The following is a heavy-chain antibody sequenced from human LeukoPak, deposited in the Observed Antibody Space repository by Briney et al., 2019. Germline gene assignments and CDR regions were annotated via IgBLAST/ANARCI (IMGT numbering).Heavy chain of an antibody. CDR3: AKDRVVVINDAFDI. D-gene: IGHD3-22*01. CDR2: IYSGGNT. CDR1: GFTVSINS. Sequence: GGSLRLSCTVSGFTVSINSMSWVRQAPGKGLEGVSFIYSGGNTHYSDSVKGRFTISRDNSKNTLYLQMNSLRAEDTAVYYCAKDRVVVINDAFDIWGQGTMVTVSS. J-gene: IGHJ3*02. V-gene: IGHV3-53*01.